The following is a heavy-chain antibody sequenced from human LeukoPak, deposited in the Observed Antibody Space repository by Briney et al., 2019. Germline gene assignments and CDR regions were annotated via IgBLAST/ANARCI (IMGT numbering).Heavy chain of an antibody. Sequence: PGGSLRLSCAASGFTFSSYGMHWVRQAPGKGLEWVAFIRYDGSNKYYAASVKGRFTISRDNSKNTLYLQMNSLRAEDTAVYYCAKDLHSSGWSARFDYWGQGTLVTVSS. CDR3: AKDLHSSGWSARFDY. V-gene: IGHV3-30*02. D-gene: IGHD6-19*01. CDR2: IRYDGSNK. J-gene: IGHJ4*02. CDR1: GFTFSSYG.